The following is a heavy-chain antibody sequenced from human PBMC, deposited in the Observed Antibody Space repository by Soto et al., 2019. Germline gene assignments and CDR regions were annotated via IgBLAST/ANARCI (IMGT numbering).Heavy chain of an antibody. J-gene: IGHJ4*02. V-gene: IGHV3-23*01. CDR2: ISGSGGST. Sequence: PGGSLRLSCAASGFTFSSYAMIWVRQAPGKGLEWVSAISGSGGSTYYADSVKGRFTISRDNSKNTLYLQMNSLRAEDTAVYYCAKVLIQLRLLGNFDYWGQGTLVTVSS. CDR1: GFTFSSYA. CDR3: AKVLIQLRLLGNFDY. D-gene: IGHD5-18*01.